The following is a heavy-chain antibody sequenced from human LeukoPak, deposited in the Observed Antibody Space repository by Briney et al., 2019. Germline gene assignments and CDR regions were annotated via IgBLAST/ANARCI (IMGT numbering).Heavy chain of an antibody. J-gene: IGHJ6*02. V-gene: IGHV4-34*01. CDR1: GGSFSGYY. D-gene: IGHD4-11*01. CDR2: INHSGST. Sequence: SETLSLTCAVYGGSFSGYYWSWIRQPPGKGLEWIGEINHSGSTNYNPSLKSRVTISVDTSKIQFSLKLSSVTAADTAVYYCARRPQSYYYYGMDVWGQGTTVTVSS. CDR3: ARRPQSYYYYGMDV.